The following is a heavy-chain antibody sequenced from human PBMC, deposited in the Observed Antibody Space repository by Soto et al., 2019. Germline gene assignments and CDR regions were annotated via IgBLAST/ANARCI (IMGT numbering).Heavy chain of an antibody. CDR1: GGTFSSYT. D-gene: IGHD6-13*01. J-gene: IGHJ5*02. Sequence: ASVKVSCKASGGTFSSYTISWVRQAPGQGLEWMGRIIPILGIANYAQKFQGRVTITADKSTSTTYMELSSLRSEDTAVYYCARVPSIAAAGILDPWGQGTLVTVSS. V-gene: IGHV1-69*02. CDR2: IIPILGIA. CDR3: ARVPSIAAAGILDP.